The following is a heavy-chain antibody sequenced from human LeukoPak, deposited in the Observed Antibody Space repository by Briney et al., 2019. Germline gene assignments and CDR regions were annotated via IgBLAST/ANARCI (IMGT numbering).Heavy chain of an antibody. D-gene: IGHD5-24*01. V-gene: IGHV3-23*01. CDR3: AKDRNACPTNFDS. CDR2: ISSSGGTT. CDR1: GFTFSTYA. Sequence: GGSLRLSCAASGFTFSTYAVNWVRQAPGKGLEWVSAISSSGGTTYYADPVNGRFSISRDNSKNTLYLRMNSLRAEDTAIYYCAKDRNACPTNFDSWGQGTLVTVS. J-gene: IGHJ4*02.